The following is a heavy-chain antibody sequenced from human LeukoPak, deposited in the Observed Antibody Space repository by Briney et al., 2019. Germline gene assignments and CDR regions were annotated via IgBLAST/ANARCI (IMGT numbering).Heavy chain of an antibody. Sequence: SETLSLTCTVSGGSISSGSYYWSWIRQPAGKGLEWIGRIYTSGSTHYNPSLKSRVTISVDTSKNQFSLKLSSVTAADTAVYYCARPDYDSSGYYYRIFDYWGQGTLVTVSS. CDR2: IYTSGST. CDR1: GGSISSGSYY. CDR3: ARPDYDSSGYYYRIFDY. J-gene: IGHJ4*02. V-gene: IGHV4-61*02. D-gene: IGHD3-22*01.